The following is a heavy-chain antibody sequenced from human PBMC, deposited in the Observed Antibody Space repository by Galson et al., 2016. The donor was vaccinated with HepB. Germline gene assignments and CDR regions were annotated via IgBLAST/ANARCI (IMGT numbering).Heavy chain of an antibody. Sequence: SLRLSCAASGFTASSNYAMSWVRQAPGKGLEWVSGISGTGGTTYYADSVKGRFTISRDNSKNTLYLRMNSLRAEDTDVYYCAKGDDFWSGYYGGLWGQGTLVTVSS. CDR1: GFTASSNYA. CDR2: ISGTGGTT. D-gene: IGHD3-3*01. J-gene: IGHJ4*02. V-gene: IGHV3-23*01. CDR3: AKGDDFWSGYYGGL.